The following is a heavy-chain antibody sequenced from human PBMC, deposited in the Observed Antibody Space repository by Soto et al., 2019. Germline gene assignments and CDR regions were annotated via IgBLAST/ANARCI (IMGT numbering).Heavy chain of an antibody. CDR3: AGFFGSRYGRVDP. J-gene: IGHJ5*02. Sequence: PSETLSLTCAVYGGSFSNYYWSWIRQSPGKGLEWIGEINHSGSTNYIPSLKSRVNKSLNTSKNQFSLTLSSVTAADTAVYYCAGFFGSRYGRVDPWGQGTLVTVSS. V-gene: IGHV4-34*01. CDR1: GGSFSNYY. CDR2: INHSGST. D-gene: IGHD3-3*01.